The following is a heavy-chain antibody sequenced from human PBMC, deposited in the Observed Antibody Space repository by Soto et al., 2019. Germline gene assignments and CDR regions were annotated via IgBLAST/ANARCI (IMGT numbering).Heavy chain of an antibody. J-gene: IGHJ4*02. CDR1: GFSFSSKW. CDR2: INTDGSST. V-gene: IGHV3-74*01. CDR3: AREYFGVFSVAYFDY. Sequence: EVQLVESGGGLVQPGGSLRLSCAASGFSFSSKWMHWVRHAPGKGLVWVSRINTDGSSTSHADFVKGRFTISRDNAKNTLYLQMNRLRTEDTAVYYCAREYFGVFSVAYFDYWGQGTLVTVSS. D-gene: IGHD3-3*01.